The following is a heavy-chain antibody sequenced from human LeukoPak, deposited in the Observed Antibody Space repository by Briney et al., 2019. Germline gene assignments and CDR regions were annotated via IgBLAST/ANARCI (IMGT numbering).Heavy chain of an antibody. CDR3: AREMATINYFDY. Sequence: SETLSLTCTVSGYSISSGYYWGWIRQPPGKGLEWIGSIYYSGSTYYNPSLKSRVTISVDTSKNQFSLKLSSVTAADTAVYYCAREMATINYFDYWGQGTLVTVSS. V-gene: IGHV4-38-2*02. D-gene: IGHD5-24*01. CDR2: IYYSGST. CDR1: GYSISSGYY. J-gene: IGHJ4*02.